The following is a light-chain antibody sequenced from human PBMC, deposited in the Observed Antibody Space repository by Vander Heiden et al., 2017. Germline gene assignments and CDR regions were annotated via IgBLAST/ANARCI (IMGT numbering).Light chain of an antibody. Sequence: DIVMTQSPLSLPVSPGEPASISCRSSQSLLHSNGYNYLDWYLKKPGLSPQLLIYLGSNRASGVPDRFSGSGSGTDFTLKISRVEAEDVGVYCCMQALQTPWTFGQGTKVEIK. CDR2: LGS. CDR1: QSLLHSNGYNY. V-gene: IGKV2-28*01. CDR3: MQALQTPWT. J-gene: IGKJ1*01.